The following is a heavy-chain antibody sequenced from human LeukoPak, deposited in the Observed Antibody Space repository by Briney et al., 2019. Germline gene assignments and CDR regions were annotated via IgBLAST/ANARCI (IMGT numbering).Heavy chain of an antibody. V-gene: IGHV4-59*01. CDR2: IDESGST. J-gene: IGHJ6*03. Sequence: SETLSLTCSVCGGSISSYYLPWMRQPPAKGLEWIGYIDESGSTNYHPALQSRVTISVDTSKNHFSLKLTSVTAADTAIYYCARGHGYYYYYMDVWGTGTTVTISS. CDR1: GGSISSYY. D-gene: IGHD2-8*01. CDR3: ARGHGYYYYYMDV.